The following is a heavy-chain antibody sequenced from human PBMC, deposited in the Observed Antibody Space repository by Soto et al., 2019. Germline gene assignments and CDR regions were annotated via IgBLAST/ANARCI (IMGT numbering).Heavy chain of an antibody. D-gene: IGHD2-21*02. V-gene: IGHV1-69*06. CDR3: VRDFPAYCGGDCYFDY. J-gene: IGHJ4*02. CDR1: GGTFSSYA. Sequence: SVKVSCKASGGTFSSYAISWVRQAPGQGLEWMGGIIPIFGTANYAQKFQGRVTITADKSTSTAYMELSSLRSEDTAVYYCVRDFPAYCGGDCYFDYWGQGTLVTVSS. CDR2: IIPIFGTA.